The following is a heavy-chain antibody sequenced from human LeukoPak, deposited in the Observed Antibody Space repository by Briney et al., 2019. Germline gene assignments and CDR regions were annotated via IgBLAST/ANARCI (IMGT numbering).Heavy chain of an antibody. J-gene: IGHJ3*02. V-gene: IGHV3-72*01. CDR1: GFAFSDHY. CDR2: TRNKANSYTT. D-gene: IGHD2-2*01. CDR3: ARVRYCSSTTCRGAFDI. Sequence: GGSLRLSCAASGFAFSDHYMDWVRQAPGKGLEWVGRTRNKANSYTTEYAASVKDRFTISRDDSEKSLYLQMNSLKTEDTAVYYCARVRYCSSTTCRGAFDIWGQGTMVTVSS.